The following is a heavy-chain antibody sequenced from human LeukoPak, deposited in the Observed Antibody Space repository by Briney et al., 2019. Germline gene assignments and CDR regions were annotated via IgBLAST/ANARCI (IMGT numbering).Heavy chain of an antibody. CDR3: ARGNSRWSTPSSSYYYRIDV. D-gene: IGHD4-23*01. CDR2: IIPVFNTI. Sequence: SVKVSCKASGGTLNTYSISRVRQAPGQGLEWMGGIIPVFNTINYAQRFQGRVTLTVDESTSTAYMELSSLRSEDTAVYYCARGNSRWSTPSSSYYYRIDVWGQGTTVAVSS. V-gene: IGHV1-69*01. CDR1: GGTLNTYS. J-gene: IGHJ6*02.